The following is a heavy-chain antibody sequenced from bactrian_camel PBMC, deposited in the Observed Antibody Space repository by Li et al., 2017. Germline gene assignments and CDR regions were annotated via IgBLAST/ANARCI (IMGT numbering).Heavy chain of an antibody. CDR1: DVSYDYW. Sequence: QLVESGGGSVQAGGSLTLSCEVSDVSYDYWMYWVRQAPGKGLEWVATISDGGDTTHYADSVKGRFTISRDNAKNTVYLQMNSLKPEDTAVYYCVGDVVHYNYWGQGTQVTVS. CDR2: ISDGGDTT. D-gene: IGHD1*01. J-gene: IGHJ4*01. V-gene: IGHV3S25*01. CDR3: VGDVVHYNY.